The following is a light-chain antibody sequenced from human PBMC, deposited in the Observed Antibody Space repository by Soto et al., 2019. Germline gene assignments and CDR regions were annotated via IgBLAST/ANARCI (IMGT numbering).Light chain of an antibody. CDR3: SSYAGSNNPLFV. V-gene: IGLV2-8*01. J-gene: IGLJ1*01. Sequence: QSGLAQPPSAAGSPGQSITISCTGTSSDVGAFNYVSWHQQQPGKAPKGIMYKVTKRPSGVPDRFSGSKSANTASLTVSGLQAEDEADYYCSSYAGSNNPLFVFGTGTKVTVL. CDR1: SSDVGAFNY. CDR2: KVT.